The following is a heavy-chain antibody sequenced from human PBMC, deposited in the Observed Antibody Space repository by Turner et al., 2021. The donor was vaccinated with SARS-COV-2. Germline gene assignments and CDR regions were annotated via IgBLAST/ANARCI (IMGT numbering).Heavy chain of an antibody. CDR2: VGNTGRTT. J-gene: IGHJ4*02. D-gene: IGHD3-3*01. V-gene: IGHV3-23*01. Sequence: DAHLMESGGKLVRPGETLTLSCAATGFRFSSFALSWVRQAPGKGLEWVAHVGNTGRTTHYADSVRGRFTISRDNSNGTLFLLMGSLKVEDTAVYFCAKTSSGMVDYLDSWGQGTPVTVSS. CDR3: AKTSSGMVDYLDS. CDR1: GFRFSSFA.